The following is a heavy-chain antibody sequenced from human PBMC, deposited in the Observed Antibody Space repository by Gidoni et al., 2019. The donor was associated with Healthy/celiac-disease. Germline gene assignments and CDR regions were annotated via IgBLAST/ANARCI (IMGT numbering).Heavy chain of an antibody. CDR3: ARDKPDNWGATILEAFDI. J-gene: IGHJ3*02. D-gene: IGHD7-27*01. Sequence: EVQLVESGGGLVQPGGSLRLSCASSGFSFSSHSLNWVRRAPGKGLEWVSYISSSSSTIYYADSVKGRITISRDNAKNSLYLQMNSLRAEDTAVYYCARDKPDNWGATILEAFDIWGQGTMVTVSS. CDR2: ISSSSSTI. V-gene: IGHV3-48*04. CDR1: GFSFSSHS.